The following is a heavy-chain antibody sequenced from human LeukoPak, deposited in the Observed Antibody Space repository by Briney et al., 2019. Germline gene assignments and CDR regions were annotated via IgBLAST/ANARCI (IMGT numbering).Heavy chain of an antibody. D-gene: IGHD2/OR15-2a*01. CDR1: GFTFSSNA. Sequence: GGSLRLSCSASGFTFSSNAMHWVRQAPGKGLEYASTITSDGIHTYYADSVKGRFTISRDNSKNTLYLQMSSLRAEDTAIYYCVKGFYISDYWGQGNLVTVSS. V-gene: IGHV3-64D*06. J-gene: IGHJ4*02. CDR2: ITSDGIHT. CDR3: VKGFYISDY.